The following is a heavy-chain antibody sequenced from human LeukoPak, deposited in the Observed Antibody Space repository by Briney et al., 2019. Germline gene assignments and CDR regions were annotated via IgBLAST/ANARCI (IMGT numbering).Heavy chain of an antibody. D-gene: IGHD5-24*01. V-gene: IGHV6-1*01. CDR3: TRGAPVGSSREFDY. CDR1: GDCVSSNSAA. J-gene: IGHJ4*02. Sequence: SQTLSLTCAISGDCVSSNSAAWNWTRQSPSRGLEWLGRTYYRSKWYNEYAVAVKSRITINIDTSKNQFTLQLNSVTPGDTARYYCTRGAPVGSSREFDYWGQGTLVTVSS. CDR2: TYYRSKWYN.